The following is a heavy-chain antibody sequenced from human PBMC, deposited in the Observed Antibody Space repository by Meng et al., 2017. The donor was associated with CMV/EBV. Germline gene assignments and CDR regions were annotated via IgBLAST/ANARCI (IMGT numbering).Heavy chain of an antibody. CDR3: ARSRIQLWLHHYYYGMDV. CDR1: GYTFTGYY. CDR2: INPNSGGT. V-gene: IGHV1-2*02. J-gene: IGHJ6*02. D-gene: IGHD5-18*01. Sequence: ASVKVSCKASGYTFTGYYMHWVRQAPGQGLEWMGWINPNSGGTNYAQRFQGRVTMTRDTSISTAYMELSRLRSDDTAMYYCARSRIQLWLHHYYYGMDVWGQGTTVTVSS.